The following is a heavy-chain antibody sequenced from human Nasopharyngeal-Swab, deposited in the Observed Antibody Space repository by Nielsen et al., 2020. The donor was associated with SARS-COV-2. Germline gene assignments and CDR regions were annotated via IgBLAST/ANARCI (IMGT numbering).Heavy chain of an antibody. D-gene: IGHD2-2*01. V-gene: IGHV5-10-1*01. Sequence: GESLKISCKGSGYSFNSYWISWVRQMPGKGLEWMGRIDPSDSYTNYSPSFQGHVTISADKSISTAYLQWSGLKASDTAMYYCARWVVDCSSTSCHYYFDYWGQGTLVTVSS. CDR3: ARWVVDCSSTSCHYYFDY. J-gene: IGHJ4*02. CDR1: GYSFNSYW. CDR2: IDPSDSYT.